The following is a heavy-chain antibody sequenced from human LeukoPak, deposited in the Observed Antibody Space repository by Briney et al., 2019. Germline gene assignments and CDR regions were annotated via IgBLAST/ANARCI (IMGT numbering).Heavy chain of an antibody. CDR2: ISSSSSFI. CDR1: GFTFSSYS. V-gene: IGHV3-21*01. D-gene: IGHD4-17*01. Sequence: GGSLRLSXAASGFTFSSYSMNWVRQAPGKGVEWVSCISSSSSFIYYADSVKGRFTISRDNAKNSLYLQMNSLRAEDTAVYYCARFGIGHYGDSHFDYWGQGTLVTVSS. CDR3: ARFGIGHYGDSHFDY. J-gene: IGHJ4*02.